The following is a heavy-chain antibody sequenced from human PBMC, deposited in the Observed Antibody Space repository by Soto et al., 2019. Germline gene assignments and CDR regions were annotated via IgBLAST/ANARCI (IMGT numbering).Heavy chain of an antibody. D-gene: IGHD7-27*01. Sequence: EVQLVESGGGLVQPGGSLRLSCATSGFILSDCAMNWVRQAPGKGLEWVSYISSSSSVIDYADSVKGRFTVSRDNARNSLYLQMTSLRAEDTAVYYCARDLSWGSNWYYYMDVWGKVTTVTVSS. CDR3: ARDLSWGSNWYYYMDV. CDR1: GFILSDCA. V-gene: IGHV3-48*01. CDR2: ISSSSSVI. J-gene: IGHJ6*03.